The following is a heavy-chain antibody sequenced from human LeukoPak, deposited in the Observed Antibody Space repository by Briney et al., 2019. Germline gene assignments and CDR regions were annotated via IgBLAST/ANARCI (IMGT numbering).Heavy chain of an antibody. V-gene: IGHV4-31*03. Sequence: SETLSLTCFVSGGSISSSSYYWGWIRQPPGKGLEWIGYIYYSGSTYSNPSLKSRLTMSVDISKNQFSLKLSSVTAADTAVYYCARGVKGLRGAFYIWGQGTMVTVSS. D-gene: IGHD3-10*01. CDR1: GGSISSSSYY. CDR2: IYYSGST. CDR3: ARGVKGLRGAFYI. J-gene: IGHJ3*02.